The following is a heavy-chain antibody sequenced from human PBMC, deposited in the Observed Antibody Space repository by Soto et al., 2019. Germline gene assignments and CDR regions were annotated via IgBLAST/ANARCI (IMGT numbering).Heavy chain of an antibody. V-gene: IGHV4-59*01. CDR1: GVSISNYY. Sequence: PSETLSLTCAVSGVSISNYYWSWIRQPPGKGLEWIGYIYYSGSTNYNPSLKSRVTISVDTSKNQFSLKLSSVTAADTAVYYCARGAARARFITTMIVVAPFDYWGQGTLVTVSS. CDR2: IYYSGST. D-gene: IGHD3-22*01. J-gene: IGHJ4*02. CDR3: ARGAARARFITTMIVVAPFDY.